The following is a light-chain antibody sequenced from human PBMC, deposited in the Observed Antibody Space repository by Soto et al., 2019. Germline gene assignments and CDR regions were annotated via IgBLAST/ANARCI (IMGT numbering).Light chain of an antibody. CDR2: EVN. CDR1: SGDVGSYNH. Sequence: QSALTQPASVSGSPGQSITISCSGTSGDVGSYNHVSWCQQHPGKAPKLMIFEVNERPSGISNRFSGSKSGNTASLTISGLQAEDDADYYCCSHAGSTTFYVFGSGTKVTVL. J-gene: IGLJ1*01. V-gene: IGLV2-23*02. CDR3: CSHAGSTTFYV.